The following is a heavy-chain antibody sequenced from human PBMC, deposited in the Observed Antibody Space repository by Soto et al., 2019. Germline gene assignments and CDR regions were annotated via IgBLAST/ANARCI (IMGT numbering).Heavy chain of an antibody. V-gene: IGHV3-30*04. CDR1: GFTFSSYA. D-gene: IGHD2-2*01. Sequence: QVQLVESGGGVIQPGRSLRLSCAASGFTFSSYAMHWVRQAPGKGLEWVAIMTYDGRNKYYADSVKGRFTISRDNSKNTLYLQMNSLRAEDTAVYYCARGYSSSSAAFDYWGQGTLVTVSS. CDR3: ARGYSSSSAAFDY. CDR2: MTYDGRNK. J-gene: IGHJ4*02.